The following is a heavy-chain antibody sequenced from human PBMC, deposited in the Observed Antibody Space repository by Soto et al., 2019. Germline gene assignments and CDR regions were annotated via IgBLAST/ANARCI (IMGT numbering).Heavy chain of an antibody. Sequence: PSETLSLTCTVSGGSISSGDYYWSWIRQPPGKGLEWIGYIYYSGSTYYNPSLKSRVTISVDTSKNQFSLKLSSVTAADTAVYYCASVRAGYSSSWYVVDDWGQGTLVTVSS. J-gene: IGHJ4*02. CDR2: IYYSGST. V-gene: IGHV4-30-4*01. CDR1: GGSISSGDYY. D-gene: IGHD6-13*01. CDR3: ASVRAGYSSSWYVVDD.